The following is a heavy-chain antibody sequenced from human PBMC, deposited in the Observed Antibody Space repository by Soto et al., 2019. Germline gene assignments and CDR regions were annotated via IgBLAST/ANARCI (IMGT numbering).Heavy chain of an antibody. J-gene: IGHJ4*02. D-gene: IGHD3-10*01. CDR2: IIPIFGTA. CDR1: GGTFSSYA. Sequence: GASVKVSCKASGGTFSSYAISWVRQAPGQGLEWMGGIIPIFGTANYAQKFQGRVTITADKSTSTAYMELSSLRSEDTAVYYCAGDRLDYYGSGSYYNFDYRGQGTLVTVSS. V-gene: IGHV1-69*06. CDR3: AGDRLDYYGSGSYYNFDY.